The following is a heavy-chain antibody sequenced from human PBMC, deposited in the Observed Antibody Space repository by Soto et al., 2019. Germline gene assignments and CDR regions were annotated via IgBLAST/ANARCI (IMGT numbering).Heavy chain of an antibody. CDR3: ARNNWGIDY. CDR1: GFSVSSNY. CDR2: IDYDGGTT. J-gene: IGHJ4*02. V-gene: IGHV3-74*02. D-gene: IGHD7-27*01. Sequence: EVQLVESGGGLVQPGGSLRLSCAASGFSVSSNYMYWVRQAPGKGLMWVSRIDYDGGTTSYADSVEGRFTISRDNVRNTLYLQMSSLRAEDTAVYYCARNNWGIDYWGQGILVTVSS.